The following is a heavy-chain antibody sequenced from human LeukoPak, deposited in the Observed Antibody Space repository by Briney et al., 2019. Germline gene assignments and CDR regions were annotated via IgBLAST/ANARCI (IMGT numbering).Heavy chain of an antibody. CDR3: ARDISGYSYGD. J-gene: IGHJ4*02. CDR2: INWNGGST. Sequence: GGSLTLSCAASGFTFDEYGMSWVRQAPGKGLEWVSGINWNGGSTGYADSVKGRFTISRDNAKNSLYLQMNSLRAEDTALYYCARDISGYSYGDWGQGTLVTVSS. D-gene: IGHD5-18*01. V-gene: IGHV3-20*04. CDR1: GFTFDEYG.